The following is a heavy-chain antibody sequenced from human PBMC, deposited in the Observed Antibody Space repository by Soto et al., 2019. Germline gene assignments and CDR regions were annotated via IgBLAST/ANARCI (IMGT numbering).Heavy chain of an antibody. D-gene: IGHD4-17*01. J-gene: IGHJ3*02. Sequence: SETLSLTCTVSGGSISSGGYYWSWIRQHPGKGLEWIGYIYYSGSTYYNPSLKSRVTISVDTSKNQFSLKLSSVTAADTAVYYCASADYGGIPDAFDIWGQGTMVTVSS. CDR2: IYYSGST. V-gene: IGHV4-31*03. CDR1: GGSISSGGYY. CDR3: ASADYGGIPDAFDI.